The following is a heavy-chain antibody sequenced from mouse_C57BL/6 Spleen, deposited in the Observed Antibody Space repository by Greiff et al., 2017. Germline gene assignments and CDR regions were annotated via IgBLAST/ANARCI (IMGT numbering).Heavy chain of an antibody. CDR3: ARLGISNYEGFAY. V-gene: IGHV1-52*01. Sequence: VQLQQPGAELVRPGSSVKLSCKASGYTFTSYWMHWVKQRPIQGLEWIGNIDPSDSETHYNQKFKDKATLTVDKSSSTAYMQLSSLTSEDSAVYYCARLGISNYEGFAYWGQGTLVTVSA. D-gene: IGHD2-5*01. CDR1: GYTFTSYW. J-gene: IGHJ3*01. CDR2: IDPSDSET.